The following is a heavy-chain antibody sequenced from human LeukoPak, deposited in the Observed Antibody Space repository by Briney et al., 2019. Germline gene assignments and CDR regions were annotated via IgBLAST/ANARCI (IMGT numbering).Heavy chain of an antibody. D-gene: IGHD4-23*01. CDR1: GYSFTSYW. V-gene: IGHV5-51*01. Sequence: GESLKISCKGSGYSFTSYWIGWVRQMPGKGLEWRGIIYSGDSGARYSPSFQGQVTISAHKSISTAYLQWSSLKASDTAMYYCARRRTTEVTRGASDAFDIWGQGTMVTVSS. J-gene: IGHJ3*02. CDR3: ARRRTTEVTRGASDAFDI. CDR2: IYSGDSGA.